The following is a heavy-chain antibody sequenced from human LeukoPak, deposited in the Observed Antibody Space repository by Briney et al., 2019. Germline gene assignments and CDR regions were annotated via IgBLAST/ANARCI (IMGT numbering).Heavy chain of an antibody. CDR3: AREVAYYYYMDV. J-gene: IGHJ6*03. D-gene: IGHD2-15*01. V-gene: IGHV4-59*01. Sequence: SETLSLTCTVSGGSISSYYWSWIRQPPGKGLEWIGYIYYSGSTNYDPSLKSRVTISVDTSKNQFSLKLSSVTAADTAVYYCAREVAYYYYMDVWGKGTTVTVSS. CDR2: IYYSGST. CDR1: GGSISSYY.